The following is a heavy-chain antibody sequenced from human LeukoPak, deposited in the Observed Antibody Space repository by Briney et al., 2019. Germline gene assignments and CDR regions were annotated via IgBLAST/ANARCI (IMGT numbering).Heavy chain of an antibody. CDR2: ISWNSGSI. J-gene: IGHJ4*02. CDR3: AKGLDSSGPYPFDY. CDR1: GFTFDDSA. Sequence: KTGGSLRLSCAASGFTFDDSAMHWVRQAPGKGLEWVSGISWNSGSIGYADSVKGRFTISRDNAKNSLYLQMNSLRAEDTALYYCAKGLDSSGPYPFDYWGQGTLVTVSS. D-gene: IGHD6-19*01. V-gene: IGHV3-9*01.